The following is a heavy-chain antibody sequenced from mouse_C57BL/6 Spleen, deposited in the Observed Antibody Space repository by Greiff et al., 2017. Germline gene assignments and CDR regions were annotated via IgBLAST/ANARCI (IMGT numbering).Heavy chain of an antibody. V-gene: IGHV1-69*01. D-gene: IGHD2-1*01. J-gene: IGHJ1*03. CDR3: ARSHGNYWYFDV. CDR2: IDPSDSYT. Sequence: VQLQQSGAELVMPGASVKLSCKASGYTFTSYWMHWVKQRPGQGLEWIGEIDPSDSYTNYNQKFKGKSTLTVDKSSSTAYMQLSSLTSEDSAVYYCARSHGNYWYFDVWGTGTTVTVSS. CDR1: GYTFTSYW.